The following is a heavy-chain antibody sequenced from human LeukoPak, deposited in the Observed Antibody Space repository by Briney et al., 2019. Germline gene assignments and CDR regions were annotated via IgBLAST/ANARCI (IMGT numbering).Heavy chain of an antibody. CDR2: INHSGST. J-gene: IGHJ5*02. D-gene: IGHD2-15*01. CDR1: GGSFSGYY. CDR3: ARGRVARRNWFDP. Sequence: SETLSLTCAVYGGSFSGYYWSWIRQPPGKGLEWIGEINHSGSTNYNPSLKSRVTISVDTSKNQFSLKLSSVTAADTAVYYCARGRVARRNWFDPWGQGTLVTVSS. V-gene: IGHV4-34*01.